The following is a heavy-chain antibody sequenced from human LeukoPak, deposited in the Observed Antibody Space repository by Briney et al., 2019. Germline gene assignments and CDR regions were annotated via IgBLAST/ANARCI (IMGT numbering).Heavy chain of an antibody. V-gene: IGHV4-39*01. CDR2: IYYSGST. D-gene: IGHD3-10*01. Sequence: SETLSLTCTVSDGSISSSSYYWGWIRQPPGKGLEWIGNIYYSGSTYYNPSLKSRVTISVDTSKNQFSLKLSSVTAADTAVYYCARAYGLNWFDPWGQGTLVTVSS. CDR1: DGSISSSSYY. CDR3: ARAYGLNWFDP. J-gene: IGHJ5*02.